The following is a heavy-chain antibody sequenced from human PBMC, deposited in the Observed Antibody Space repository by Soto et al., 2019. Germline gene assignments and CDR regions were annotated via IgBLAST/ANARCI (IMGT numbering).Heavy chain of an antibody. D-gene: IGHD6-13*01. Sequence: GGSLRLSCAASGFTFSSYSMNWARQAPGKGLEWVSYISSSSSTIYYADSVKGRFTISRDNAKNSLYLQMNSLRAEDTAVYYCARDRVAAAGRRSFDYWGQGTLVTVSS. CDR3: ARDRVAAAGRRSFDY. J-gene: IGHJ4*02. CDR1: GFTFSSYS. V-gene: IGHV3-48*01. CDR2: ISSSSSTI.